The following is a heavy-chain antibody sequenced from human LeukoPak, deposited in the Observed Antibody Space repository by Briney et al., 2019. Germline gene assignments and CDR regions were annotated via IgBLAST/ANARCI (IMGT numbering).Heavy chain of an antibody. CDR2: ISGSGGSP. J-gene: IGHJ6*02. Sequence: GGSLRLSCAASGFTLSSYGVSWVRQAPGKGLEWVSSISGSGGSPHYAGSVKGRFTISRDNSRNTLYLQMNSLRAEDTAVYYCAREGNYYDMDVWGQGTTVTVSS. CDR3: AREGNYYDMDV. CDR1: GFTLSSYG. V-gene: IGHV3-23*01.